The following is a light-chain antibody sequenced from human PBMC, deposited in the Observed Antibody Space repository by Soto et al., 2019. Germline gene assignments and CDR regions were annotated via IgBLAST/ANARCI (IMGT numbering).Light chain of an antibody. CDR1: TGVVTSGHY. V-gene: IGLV7-46*01. CDR2: NTN. Sequence: QAVVTQEPSLTVSPGGTVTLTCGSSTGVVTSGHYPHWLQQKPGQAPRTLIYNTNNKYSWTPARFSGSLLGGQAALTLSGAQSEDEAEYYCFLFYSDSRLVFGGGTKLTVL. J-gene: IGLJ2*01. CDR3: FLFYSDSRLV.